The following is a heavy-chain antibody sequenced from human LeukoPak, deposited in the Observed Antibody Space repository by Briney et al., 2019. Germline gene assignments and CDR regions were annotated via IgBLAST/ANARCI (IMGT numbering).Heavy chain of an antibody. J-gene: IGHJ4*02. CDR2: INSDGSST. CDR1: GLTFSNYA. CDR3: ATSTYCSGGSCYSRTFQY. D-gene: IGHD2-15*01. V-gene: IGHV3-74*01. Sequence: GGSLRLSCAASGLTFSNYAMSWVRQAPGKGLEWVSRINSDGSSTNYADSVKGRFTISRDNAKNTLYLQMNSLRAEDTAVYYCATSTYCSGGSCYSRTFQYWGQGTLVTVSS.